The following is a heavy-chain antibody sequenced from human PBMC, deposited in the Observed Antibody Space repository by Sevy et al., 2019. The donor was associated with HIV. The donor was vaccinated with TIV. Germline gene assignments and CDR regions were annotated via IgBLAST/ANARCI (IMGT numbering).Heavy chain of an antibody. D-gene: IGHD1-26*01. J-gene: IGHJ4*02. Sequence: SETLSLTCTVSGGSITSLDCNWIRQPPGKGLEWIANIYYNGHINYNPALKSRVTLSLDTSKNQFSLRLSSVTAADTAMYYCAGENAWGRGYSWGQGTLVTVSS. CDR1: GGSITSLD. V-gene: IGHV4-59*08. CDR3: AGENAWGRGYS. CDR2: IYYNGHI.